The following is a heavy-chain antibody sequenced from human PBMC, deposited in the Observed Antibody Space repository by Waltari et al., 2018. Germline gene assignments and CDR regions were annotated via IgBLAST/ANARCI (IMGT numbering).Heavy chain of an antibody. J-gene: IGHJ3*02. D-gene: IGHD3-10*01. CDR2: ISSSSSYI. CDR1: AFTFRSYS. Sequence: EVQLVESGGGLVKPGGSLRLSCSASAFTFRSYSMNWVRQSPGKGLEWVSSISSSSSYIYYADSVKGRFTISRDNAKNSLYLQMNSLRAEDTAVYYCARDSVFDIWGQGTMVTVSS. CDR3: ARDSVFDI. V-gene: IGHV3-21*01.